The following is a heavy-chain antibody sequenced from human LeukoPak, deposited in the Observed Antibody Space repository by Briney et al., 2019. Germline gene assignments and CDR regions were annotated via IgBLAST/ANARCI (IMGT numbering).Heavy chain of an antibody. CDR1: GYTFTSYG. D-gene: IGHD3-22*01. J-gene: IGHJ4*02. CDR3: ARDSGLVYYYDSSGYYPDY. Sequence: ASVKVSCKASGYTFTSYGISWVRQAPGQGLEWMGWISAYNGNTNYAQKLQGRVTMTTDTSTSTVYMELSSLRSEDTAVYYCARDSGLVYYYDSSGYYPDYWGQGTLVTVSS. V-gene: IGHV1-18*01. CDR2: ISAYNGNT.